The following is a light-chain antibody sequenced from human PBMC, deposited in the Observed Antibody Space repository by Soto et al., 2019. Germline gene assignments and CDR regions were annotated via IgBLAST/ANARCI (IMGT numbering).Light chain of an antibody. CDR1: SSDVGGKNL. J-gene: IGLJ2*01. CDR2: DVT. Sequence: QSALTQPASVSGSPGQSITISCAGTSSDVGGKNLVSWYQQHPGKAPKLMIHDVTNRPSEVSSRFSGSKSGNTASLTISGLQAEDEADYYCSSYTSSSTLVVFGGGTKLTVL. V-gene: IGLV2-14*01. CDR3: SSYTSSSTLVV.